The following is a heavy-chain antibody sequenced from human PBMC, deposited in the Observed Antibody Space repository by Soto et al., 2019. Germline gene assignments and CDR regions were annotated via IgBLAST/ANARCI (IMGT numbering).Heavy chain of an antibody. CDR1: GVTVSSDAYY. CDR2: IYHTGST. V-gene: IGHV4-31*03. D-gene: IGHD3-16*02. CDR3: ARYRFSGNRWSKFHH. Sequence: QVQLLQSGPGLVKPSQTLSLTCTVSGVTVSSDAYYWSWIRQHPGKGLEWIGNIYHTGSTYYSPSLKRRAVISLDTSNNQFSLTLNSVTAADTAVYYCARYRFSGNRWSKFHHWGRGTLVTVS. J-gene: IGHJ4*02.